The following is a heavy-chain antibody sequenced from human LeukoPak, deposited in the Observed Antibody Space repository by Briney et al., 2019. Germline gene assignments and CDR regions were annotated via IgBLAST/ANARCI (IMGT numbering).Heavy chain of an antibody. J-gene: IGHJ4*02. CDR2: IYYSGST. CDR3: ARGPVAADY. V-gene: IGHV4-39*07. D-gene: IGHD6-19*01. Sequence: PSETLSLTCTVSGGSISSSSYYWGWIRQPPGKGLEWIGSIYYSGSTYYNPSLKSRVTISVDTSKNQFSLKLSSVTAADTAVYYCARGPVAADYWGQGTLVTVSS. CDR1: GGSISSSSYY.